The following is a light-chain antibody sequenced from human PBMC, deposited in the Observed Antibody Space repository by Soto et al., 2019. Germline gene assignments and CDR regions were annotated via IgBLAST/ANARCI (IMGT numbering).Light chain of an antibody. CDR3: QQYGISLRT. J-gene: IGKJ1*01. CDR2: GAS. Sequence: LKLSAGALSLYKGERATLSCRASQSVSSSYLAWYQQKPGQAPRLLIYGASSRATGIPDRFSGSGSGTDFTLTISRLEPEDFAVYYCQQYGISLRTFCQ. V-gene: IGKV3-20*01. CDR1: QSVSSSY.